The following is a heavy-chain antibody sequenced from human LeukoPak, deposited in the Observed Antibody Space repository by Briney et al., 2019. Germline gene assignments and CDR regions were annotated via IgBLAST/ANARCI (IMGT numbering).Heavy chain of an antibody. Sequence: GGSLRLSCAASGFTFSSYAMSWVRQAPGRGLEWVSAISTSGGSTYYADSVKGRFTISRDNSKNTLYLQMNSLSAEDTAVYYCAKRAPPPYYFDYWGQGTLVTVSS. CDR3: AKRAPPPYYFDY. CDR1: GFTFSSYA. V-gene: IGHV3-23*01. CDR2: ISTSGGST. J-gene: IGHJ4*02.